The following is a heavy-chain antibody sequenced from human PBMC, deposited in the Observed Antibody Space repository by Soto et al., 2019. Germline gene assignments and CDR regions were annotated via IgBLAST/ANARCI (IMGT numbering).Heavy chain of an antibody. CDR1: GFTFSNAW. CDR3: TTGTHYYDSSGYPIFDYYGMDV. CDR2: IKSKTDGGTT. Sequence: GGSLRLSCAASGFTFSNAWMNWVRQAPGKGLEWVGRIKSKTDGGTTDYAAPVKGRFTISRDDSKNTLYLQMNSLKTEDTAVYYCTTGTHYYDSSGYPIFDYYGMDVWGQGTTVTVS. J-gene: IGHJ6*02. V-gene: IGHV3-15*07. D-gene: IGHD3-22*01.